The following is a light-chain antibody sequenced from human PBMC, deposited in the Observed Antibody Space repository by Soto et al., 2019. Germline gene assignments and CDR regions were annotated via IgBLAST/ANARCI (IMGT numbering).Light chain of an antibody. Sequence: QSALTQPASVSGSPGQSITISCTGTSSDVGSYNLVSWYQQHPGKAPKLMIYEGSKRPSGVSNRFSGSKSGNTASLTISGLQAEDEADYYCTSYTIKTTYVFGTGTKLTVL. J-gene: IGLJ1*01. V-gene: IGLV2-14*02. CDR1: SSDVGSYNL. CDR2: EGS. CDR3: TSYTIKTTYV.